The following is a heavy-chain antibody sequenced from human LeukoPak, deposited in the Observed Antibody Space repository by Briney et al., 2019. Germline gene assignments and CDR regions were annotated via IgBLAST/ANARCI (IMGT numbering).Heavy chain of an antibody. D-gene: IGHD4-11*01. J-gene: IGHJ4*02. V-gene: IGHV3-30*18. CDR3: AKDLYSNPQIDY. CDR2: ISYDGSDK. CDR1: GFTFSTYG. Sequence: GGSLRLSCAASGFTFSTYGMHWVRQAPGKGLEWVSVISYDGSDKYYADSVKGRFTISRDNSKNTLYLQMNSLRAEDTAVYYCAKDLYSNPQIDYWGQETLVTVSS.